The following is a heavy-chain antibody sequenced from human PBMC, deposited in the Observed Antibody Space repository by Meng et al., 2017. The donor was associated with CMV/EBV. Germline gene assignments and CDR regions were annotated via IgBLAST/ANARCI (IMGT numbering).Heavy chain of an antibody. CDR2: IYSGGST. CDR3: ARASPIMYSSSWYGRQPNWVYFDY. V-gene: IGHV3-66*02. J-gene: IGHJ4*02. CDR1: GFTVSINY. Sequence: GGSLRLSCAASGFTVSINYMSWVRQAPGKGLEWVSVIYSGGSTYYADSVKGRFTISRDNSKNTLYLQMNSLRAEDTAVYYCARASPIMYSSSWYGRQPNWVYFDYWGQGTLVTVSS. D-gene: IGHD6-13*01.